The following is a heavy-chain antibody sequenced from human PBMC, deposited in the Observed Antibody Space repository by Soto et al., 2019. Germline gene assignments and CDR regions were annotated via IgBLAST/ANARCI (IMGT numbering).Heavy chain of an antibody. CDR2: MKPNSGKT. CDR3: ARFASSGWFFDY. D-gene: IGHD6-19*01. J-gene: IGHJ4*01. Sequence: ASVKVSCKASGYTFTSYDINWVRQATVQGLEWMGWMKPNSGKTGYTQNFQGRVTMTRNNYIDKVYMELSSLRSEDTAVYYCARFASSGWFFDYWGQGTLVTVSS. CDR1: GYTFTSYD. V-gene: IGHV1-8*01.